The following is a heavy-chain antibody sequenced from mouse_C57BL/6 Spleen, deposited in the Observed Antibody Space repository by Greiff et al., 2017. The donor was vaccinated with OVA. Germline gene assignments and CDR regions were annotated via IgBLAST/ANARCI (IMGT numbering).Heavy chain of an antibody. D-gene: IGHD2-3*01. V-gene: IGHV5-6*01. CDR2: ISSGGSYT. CDR3: ARHGVTTGSFDY. Sequence: EVKLMESGGDLVKPGGSLKLSCAASGFTFSSYGMSWVRQTPDKRLEWVATISSGGSYTYYPDSVKGRFTISRDNAKNTLYLQMSSLKSEDTAMYYCARHGVTTGSFDYWGQGTTLTVSS. CDR1: GFTFSSYG. J-gene: IGHJ2*01.